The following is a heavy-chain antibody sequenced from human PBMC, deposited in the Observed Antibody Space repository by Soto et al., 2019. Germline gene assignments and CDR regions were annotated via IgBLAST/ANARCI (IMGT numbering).Heavy chain of an antibody. V-gene: IGHV3-23*01. D-gene: IGHD6-6*01. Sequence: EVQLLESGGGSVQPGGSLRLSCVAFGYRFRADAMYWVRQAPGKGLAWVASVSGSVTRTYYADSVEGRFTISRDDSRNVVYLQISSLRAEDTAVYYCAKSPSRAPYGMDVWGHGTTVTL. J-gene: IGHJ6*02. CDR1: GYRFRADA. CDR3: AKSPSRAPYGMDV. CDR2: VSGSVTRT.